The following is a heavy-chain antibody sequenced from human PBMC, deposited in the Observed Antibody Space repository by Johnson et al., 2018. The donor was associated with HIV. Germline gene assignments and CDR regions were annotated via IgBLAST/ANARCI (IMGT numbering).Heavy chain of an antibody. CDR3: AKTNGYLDAFDI. V-gene: IGHV3-30*18. J-gene: IGHJ3*02. CDR2: ISYDGSNK. Sequence: QVQLVESGGGVVQPGRSMRLSCAASGFTFSSYGVHWVRQAPGKGLEWVAVISYDGSNKYYADSVKGRFTISRDNSKNTLYLQMNSLRAEDTAVYYCAKTNGYLDAFDIWGQGTMVTVSS. CDR1: GFTFSSYG. D-gene: IGHD5-24*01.